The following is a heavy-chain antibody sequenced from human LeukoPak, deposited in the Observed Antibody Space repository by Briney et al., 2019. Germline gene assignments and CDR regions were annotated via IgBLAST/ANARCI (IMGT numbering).Heavy chain of an antibody. CDR2: IRSDGSNK. J-gene: IGHJ4*02. V-gene: IGHV3-30*02. D-gene: IGHD3-3*01. CDR1: GFTFSSYG. CDR3: VRGITIFGVVIIPIPTFDN. Sequence: GGSLRLSCAASGFTFSSYGMHWVRQAPGKGLEWVTFIRSDGSNKYYADSVKGRFTISRDNSKNTLYLQMISLRAEDTAVYYCVRGITIFGVVIIPIPTFDNWGQGTLVTVSS.